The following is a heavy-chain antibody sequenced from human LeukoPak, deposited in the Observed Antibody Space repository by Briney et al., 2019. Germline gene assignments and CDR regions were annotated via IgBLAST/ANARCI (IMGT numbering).Heavy chain of an antibody. Sequence: GESLRISCKGSGYSFTSYWTSWVRQMPGKGLEWMGRIDPSDSYTNYSPSFQGHVTISADKSISTAYLQWSSLKASDTAMYYCARQRYYGSGPYYFDYWGQGTLVTVSS. V-gene: IGHV5-10-1*01. CDR1: GYSFTSYW. D-gene: IGHD3-10*01. CDR2: IDPSDSYT. CDR3: ARQRYYGSGPYYFDY. J-gene: IGHJ4*02.